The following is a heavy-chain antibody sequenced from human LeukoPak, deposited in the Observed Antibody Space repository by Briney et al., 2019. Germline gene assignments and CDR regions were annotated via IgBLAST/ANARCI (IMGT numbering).Heavy chain of an antibody. D-gene: IGHD3-10*01. V-gene: IGHV4-34*01. J-gene: IGHJ5*02. CDR1: GFTFSSYD. Sequence: GSLRLSCSASGFTFSSYDMSWVRQAPGKGLEWIGEINHSGSTKFNPSLKSRVTILVAMSKSQFSLELRSVTAADTAVYYCARGPASGSDFAWFDPWGQGTLVTVSS. CDR2: INHSGST. CDR3: ARGPASGSDFAWFDP.